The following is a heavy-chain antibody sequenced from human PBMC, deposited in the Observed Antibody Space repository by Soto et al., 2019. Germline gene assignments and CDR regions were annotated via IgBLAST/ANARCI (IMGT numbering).Heavy chain of an antibody. V-gene: IGHV5-51*01. D-gene: IGHD3-3*01. J-gene: IGHJ3*02. CDR3: ARQFDFWSGYYPDAFDI. Sequence: PGESLKISCKGSGYSFTSYWIGWVRQMPGKGLEWMGIIYPGDSDTRYSPSFQGQVTISADKSISTAYLQWSSLKASDIAMYYCARQFDFWSGYYPDAFDIWGQGTMVTVSS. CDR1: GYSFTSYW. CDR2: IYPGDSDT.